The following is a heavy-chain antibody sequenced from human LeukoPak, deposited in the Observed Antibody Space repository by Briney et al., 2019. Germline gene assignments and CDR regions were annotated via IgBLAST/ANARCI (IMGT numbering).Heavy chain of an antibody. V-gene: IGHV4-61*02. J-gene: IGHJ4*02. D-gene: IGHD3-16*01. Sequence: SETLSLTCTVSGGSISSGSYYWSWIRQPAGKGLEWIGRIYTSGSTNYNPSLKSRVTISVDTSKNQFSLKLSSVTAADTAVYYCARPAASKGGYFDYWGQGTLVTVSS. CDR3: ARPAASKGGYFDY. CDR2: IYTSGST. CDR1: GGSISSGSYY.